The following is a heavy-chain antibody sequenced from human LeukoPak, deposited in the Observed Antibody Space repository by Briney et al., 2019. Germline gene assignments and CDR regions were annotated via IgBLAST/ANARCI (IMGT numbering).Heavy chain of an antibody. CDR1: GFTVSSNY. V-gene: IGHV3-53*01. Sequence: PWGSLRLSCAASGFTVSSNYMSWVRQAPGKGLEWVSLISSVDSTNYADSVRGRFTISRDNFKNTLYLQMNSLTVEDTAIYYCAKVWSDSNGWFHFDCWGQGTLVTVSS. CDR3: AKVWSDSNGWFHFDC. D-gene: IGHD5-18*01. CDR2: ISSVDST. J-gene: IGHJ4*02.